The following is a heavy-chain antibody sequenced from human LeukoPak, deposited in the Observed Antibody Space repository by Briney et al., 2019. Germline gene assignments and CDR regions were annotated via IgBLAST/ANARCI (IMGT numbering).Heavy chain of an antibody. D-gene: IGHD3-22*01. J-gene: IGHJ4*02. V-gene: IGHV1-3*01. CDR3: ARGAYYYDSGGYYY. Sequence: ASVKVSCKASGYTFINFVMHWVRQAPGQRLEWMGWINAGNGNTKYSQKFQGRVTNTRDTSASTAYMELSSLRSEDTAVYYCARGAYYYDSGGYYYWGQGTLVTVSS. CDR2: INAGNGNT. CDR1: GYTFINFV.